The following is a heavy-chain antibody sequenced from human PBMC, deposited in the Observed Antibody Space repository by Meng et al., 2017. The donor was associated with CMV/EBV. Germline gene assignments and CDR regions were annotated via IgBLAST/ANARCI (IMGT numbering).Heavy chain of an antibody. CDR3: ARHQFKGYCSSTSCYHAFDI. J-gene: IGHJ3*02. CDR1: GYSFTSYW. V-gene: IGHV5-51*01. D-gene: IGHD2-2*01. CDR2: IYPGDSDT. Sequence: GESLKISCKGSGYSFTSYWIGWVRQMPGKGLEWMGIIYPGDSDTRYSPSFPGQVTISADKSISTAYLQWSSLKASDTAMYYCARHQFKGYCSSTSCYHAFDIWGQGTMVTVSS.